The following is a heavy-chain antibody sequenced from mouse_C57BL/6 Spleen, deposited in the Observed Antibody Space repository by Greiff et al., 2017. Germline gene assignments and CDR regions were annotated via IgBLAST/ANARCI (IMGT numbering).Heavy chain of an antibody. J-gene: IGHJ4*01. CDR2: IYPSDSET. CDR1: GYTFTSYW. D-gene: IGHD1-1*01. Sequence: QVQLQQPGAELVRPGSSVKLSCKASGYTFTSYWMDWVKQRPGQGLEWIGNIYPSDSETHYNQKFKDKATLTVDKSSSTAYMQLSSLTSEDSAVYYCARGYYGSSYLDYWGQGTSVTVSS. CDR3: ARGYYGSSYLDY. V-gene: IGHV1-61*01.